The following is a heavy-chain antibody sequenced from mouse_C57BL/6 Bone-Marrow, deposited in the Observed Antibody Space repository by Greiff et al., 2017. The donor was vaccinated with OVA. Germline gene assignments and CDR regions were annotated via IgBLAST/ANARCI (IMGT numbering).Heavy chain of an antibody. CDR2: IWSGGST. CDR1: GFSLTSYG. V-gene: IGHV2-4*01. J-gene: IGHJ1*03. Sequence: QVQLQQSGPGLVQPSQSLSITCTVSGFSLTSYGVHWVRQPPGKGLEWLGVIWSGGSTDYTAAFISRLSISKDNSKSQVFFKMNSLQADDTAIYYCAKTYYGSSPYWYFDVWGTGTTVTVSS. CDR3: AKTYYGSSPYWYFDV. D-gene: IGHD1-1*01.